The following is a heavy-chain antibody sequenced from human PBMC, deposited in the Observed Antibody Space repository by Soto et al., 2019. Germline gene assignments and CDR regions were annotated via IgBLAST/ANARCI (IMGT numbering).Heavy chain of an antibody. CDR1: GFTFNNYA. CDR2: LTSGGTT. Sequence: EVQLLESGGGLVHPGESLTLFCAASGFTFNNYAMTWVRQAPGKGLEWVSTLTSGGTTHYGDTVKGRFTISRDNSKSTVYLQVNSLRAEDTAVYYCARTDKFNSQSSGWANRFDYWGQGTLVSVSS. D-gene: IGHD6-19*01. V-gene: IGHV3-23*01. J-gene: IGHJ4*02. CDR3: ARTDKFNSQSSGWANRFDY.